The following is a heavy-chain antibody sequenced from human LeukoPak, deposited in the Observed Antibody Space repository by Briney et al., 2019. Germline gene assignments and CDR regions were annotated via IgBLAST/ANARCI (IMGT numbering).Heavy chain of an antibody. D-gene: IGHD3-10*01. CDR1: GFTFGDYA. CDR3: TRVKGRELLWFGESTPDY. V-gene: IGHV3-49*04. CDR2: IRSKAYGGTT. J-gene: IGHJ4*02. Sequence: GGSLRLSCTASGFTFGDYAMSWVRQAPGKGLEWVGFIRSKAYGGTTEYAASVKGRFTISRDDSKSIAYLQMNSLKTEDTAVYYCTRVKGRELLWFGESTPDYWGQGTLVTVSS.